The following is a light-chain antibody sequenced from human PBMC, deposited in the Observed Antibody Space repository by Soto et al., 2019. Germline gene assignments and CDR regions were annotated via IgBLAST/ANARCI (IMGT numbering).Light chain of an antibody. CDR3: QQYNNWPFS. Sequence: EIIMTQSAGTLSVSPGERATLSCRAAQSVTTNFAWYQQKSGQSPRLLICDVSNRATGVPARFSGSGSETDFTLTISGLRSEDSAVYFCQQYNNWPFSFGHGTRLEIK. CDR1: QSVTTN. V-gene: IGKV3-15*01. J-gene: IGKJ5*01. CDR2: DVS.